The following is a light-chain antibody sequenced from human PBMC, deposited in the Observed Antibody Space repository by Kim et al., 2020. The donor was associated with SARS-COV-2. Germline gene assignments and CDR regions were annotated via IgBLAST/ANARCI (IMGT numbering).Light chain of an antibody. V-gene: IGKV3-20*01. Sequence: LSPGEKATLSCRASQSVSSNSLAWFQQKPGQAPRLLIYGAFSRAAGIPDRFSGSGSGTDFTLTITRLEPADFAVYYCQQYGSSPQTFGLGTKLEI. J-gene: IGKJ2*01. CDR3: QQYGSSPQT. CDR2: GAF. CDR1: QSVSSNS.